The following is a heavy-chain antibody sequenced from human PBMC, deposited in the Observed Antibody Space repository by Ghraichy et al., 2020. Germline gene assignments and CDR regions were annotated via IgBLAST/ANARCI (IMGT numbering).Heavy chain of an antibody. Sequence: SVKVSCKASGYTFTGYYMHWVRQAPGQGLEWMGWINPNSGGTNYAQKFQGRVTMTRDTSISTAYMELSGLRSDDTAVYYCATYYYDTSGYYFAVYWGQGTLVTVSS. CDR3: ATYYYDTSGYYFAVY. J-gene: IGHJ4*02. CDR2: INPNSGGT. D-gene: IGHD3-22*01. CDR1: GYTFTGYY. V-gene: IGHV1-2*02.